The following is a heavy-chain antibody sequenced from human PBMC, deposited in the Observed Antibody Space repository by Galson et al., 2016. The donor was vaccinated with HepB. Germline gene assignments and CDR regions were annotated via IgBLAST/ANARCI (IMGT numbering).Heavy chain of an antibody. J-gene: IGHJ4*02. D-gene: IGHD2-21*01. CDR2: IKEDGSQK. CDR1: GFTISTYW. Sequence: SLRLSCAASGFTISTYWMTWVRQAPGKGLEWVANIKEDGSQKNYVDSVKGRFTISRDNAKNSLYLQMNSLRVEDTALYYCSAYCGGGSCHGVDYWGQGTQVTVSS. CDR3: SAYCGGGSCHGVDY. V-gene: IGHV3-7*01.